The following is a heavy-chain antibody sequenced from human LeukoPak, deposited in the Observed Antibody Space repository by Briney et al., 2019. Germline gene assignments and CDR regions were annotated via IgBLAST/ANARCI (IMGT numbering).Heavy chain of an antibody. CDR3: ARGGGYEPLYYYYYYMDV. CDR2: IYTSGST. CDR1: GGSISSGSYY. V-gene: IGHV4-61*02. D-gene: IGHD5-12*01. Sequence: SQTLSLTCTVSGGSISSGSYYWSWIRQPAGKGLEWIGRIYTSGSTNYNPSLKSRVTISVDTSKNQFSLKLSSVTAADTAVYYCARGGGYEPLYYYYYYMDVWGKGTTATVSS. J-gene: IGHJ6*03.